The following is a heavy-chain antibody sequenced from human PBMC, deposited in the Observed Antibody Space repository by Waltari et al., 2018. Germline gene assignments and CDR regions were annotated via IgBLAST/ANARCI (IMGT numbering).Heavy chain of an antibody. CDR2: IYHSGSP. CDR3: ARVGGIIVATPGGFDY. CDR1: GYSISSGYY. Sequence: QVQLQESGPGLVKPSETLSLTCAVSGYSISSGYYWGWIRQPPGKGLEWIGSIYHSGSPYYNPSLKSRVTLSVDTSKNQFSLRLSSVTAAYTAVYYCARVGGIIVATPGGFDYWGQGTLVTVSS. J-gene: IGHJ4*02. D-gene: IGHD5-12*01. V-gene: IGHV4-38-2*01.